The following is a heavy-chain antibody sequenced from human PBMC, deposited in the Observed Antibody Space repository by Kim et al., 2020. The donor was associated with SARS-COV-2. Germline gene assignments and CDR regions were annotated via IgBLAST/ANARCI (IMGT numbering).Heavy chain of an antibody. V-gene: IGHV3-48*01. CDR3: TRHQFTTSSVNWFDP. CDR1: GSTFRTYH. CDR2: ITANSDAI. Sequence: GGSLRLSCEASGSTFRTYHMNWVRQAPGRGLEFVSSITANSDAIYYADSVRGRFTIFRDNAKNSLYLQMNSLRLDDTAIYYGTRHQFTTSSVNWFDPWGHGTGVTVSS. D-gene: IGHD6-6*01. J-gene: IGHJ5*02.